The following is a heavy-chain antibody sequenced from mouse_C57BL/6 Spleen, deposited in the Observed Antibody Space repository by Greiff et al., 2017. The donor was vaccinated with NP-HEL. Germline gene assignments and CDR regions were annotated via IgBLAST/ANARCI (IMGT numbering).Heavy chain of an antibody. D-gene: IGHD1-1*01. CDR3: TRYGSPYFDY. CDR2: IDPETGGT. Sequence: VQLQQSGAELVRPGASVTLSCKASGYTFTDYEMHWVKQTPVHGLEWIGAIDPETGGTAYNQKFKGKAILTADKSSSTAYMELRSLTSEDSAVYYCTRYGSPYFDYWGQGTTLTVSS. V-gene: IGHV1-15*01. J-gene: IGHJ2*01. CDR1: GYTFTDYE.